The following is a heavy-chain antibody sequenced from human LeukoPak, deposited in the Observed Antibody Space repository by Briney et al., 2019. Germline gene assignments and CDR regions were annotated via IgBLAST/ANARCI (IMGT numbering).Heavy chain of an antibody. J-gene: IGHJ4*02. CDR2: LRSDGSDA. CDR3: ARAYYDFWSGRSYYFDY. Sequence: GGSLRLSCAASGFTFSDTWMHWVRQVPGKGLVWVSRLRSDGSDARYAESVKGRFTISRDNAKNSLYLQMNSLRAEDTAVYYCARAYYDFWSGRSYYFDYWGQGTLVTVSS. CDR1: GFTFSDTW. V-gene: IGHV3-74*01. D-gene: IGHD3-3*01.